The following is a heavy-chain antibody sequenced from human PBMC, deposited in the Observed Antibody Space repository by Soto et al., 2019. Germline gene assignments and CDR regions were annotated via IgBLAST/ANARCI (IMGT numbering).Heavy chain of an antibody. D-gene: IGHD2-15*01. J-gene: IGHJ5*02. V-gene: IGHV1-3*01. CDR2: INAGNGNT. CDR3: ARVGYCSGGSCSPHWFDP. CDR1: GYTFTSYA. Sequence: GASVKVSCKASGYTFTSYAMHWVRQAPGQRLEWMGWINAGNGNTKYSQKFQGRVTITRDTSASTAYMELSSLRSEDTAVYYCARVGYCSGGSCSPHWFDPWGQGTLVTVSS.